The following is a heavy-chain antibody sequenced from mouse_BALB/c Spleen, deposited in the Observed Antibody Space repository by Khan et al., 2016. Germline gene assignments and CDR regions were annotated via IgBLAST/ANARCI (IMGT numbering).Heavy chain of an antibody. CDR1: GYTFTDYS. D-gene: IGHD1-1*01. J-gene: IGHJ4*01. V-gene: IGHV9-2-1*01. CDR3: ARSTVVARNYYAMDY. CDR2: INTETGEP. Sequence: QIQLVQSGPELKKPGETVKISCKASGYTFTDYSMHWVKQAPGKGLKWMGWINTETGEPTYADDFKGRFAFSLETSDSTAYLEINNLKNEDTATYFWARSTVVARNYYAMDYWGQGTSVTVSS.